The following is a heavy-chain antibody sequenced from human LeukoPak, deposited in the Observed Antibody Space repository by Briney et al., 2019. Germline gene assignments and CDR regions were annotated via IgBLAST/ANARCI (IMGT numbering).Heavy chain of an antibody. D-gene: IGHD3-10*01. V-gene: IGHV4-39*07. CDR3: ARGFSVDP. CDR2: TYYSGYT. Sequence: PSETLSLTCTVSDGSIGSSSYYWGWIRQPPGKGLEWLGSTYYSGYTYYNPSLQSRVTISIDTSKNQFSLKVKYVTAADTAVYYCARGFSVDPWGQGTLVTVSS. CDR1: DGSIGSSSYY. J-gene: IGHJ5*02.